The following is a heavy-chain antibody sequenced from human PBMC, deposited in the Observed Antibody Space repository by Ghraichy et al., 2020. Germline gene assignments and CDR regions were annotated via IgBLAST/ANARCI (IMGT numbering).Heavy chain of an antibody. CDR3: AKDPRLGGTGMYYFDY. J-gene: IGHJ4*02. Sequence: GGSLRLSCAASGFTFSSYAMSWVRQAPGKGLEWVSGISGGTSYYADSVKGRFTISRDNSKNTLYLQMNSLGAEDTAVYYCAKDPRLGGTGMYYFDYWGQGTLVTVSS. CDR2: ISGGTS. V-gene: IGHV3-23*01. D-gene: IGHD1-26*01. CDR1: GFTFSSYA.